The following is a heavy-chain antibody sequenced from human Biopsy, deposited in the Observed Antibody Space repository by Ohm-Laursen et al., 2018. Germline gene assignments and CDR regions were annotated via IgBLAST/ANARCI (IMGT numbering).Heavy chain of an antibody. CDR2: IIAVSGLV. V-gene: IGHV1-69*10. CDR3: ATPFQYYDSWGGYPPFDH. J-gene: IGHJ4*02. D-gene: IGHD3-3*01. Sequence: ASVTVSCKAPGGTFSNYAISWVRQAPGEGLEWMGGIIAVSGLVNYAPKFQGRVSITADKSTTTAYMELSNLKSEDTAVYYCATPFQYYDSWGGYPPFDHWGQGTLVTVSS. CDR1: GGTFSNYA.